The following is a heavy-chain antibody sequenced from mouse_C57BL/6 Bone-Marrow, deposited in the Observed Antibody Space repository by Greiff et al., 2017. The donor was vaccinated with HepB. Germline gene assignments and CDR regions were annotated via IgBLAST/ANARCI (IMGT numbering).Heavy chain of an antibody. D-gene: IGHD1-1*01. CDR2: IYPRSGNT. CDR3: ARRGVDYYGSSPYFDY. Sequence: VQLQQSGAELARPGASVKLSCKASGYTFTSYGISWVKQRTGQGLEWIGEIYPRSGNTYYNEKFKGKATLTADKSSSTAYMELRSLTSEDSAVYFCARRGVDYYGSSPYFDYWGQGTTLTVSS. J-gene: IGHJ2*01. V-gene: IGHV1-81*01. CDR1: GYTFTSYG.